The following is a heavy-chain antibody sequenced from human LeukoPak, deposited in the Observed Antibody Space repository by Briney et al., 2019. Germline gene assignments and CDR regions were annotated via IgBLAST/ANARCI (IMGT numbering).Heavy chain of an antibody. J-gene: IGHJ6*02. D-gene: IGHD3-22*01. Sequence: PGGSLRLSCAASGFTFSSYSMNWVRQAPGKGLEWVSYISSSSSTIYYADSVKGRFTISRDNAKNSLYLQMNSLRAEDTAVYYCARHWSMIVPYGMDVWGQGTTVTVSS. CDR1: GFTFSSYS. V-gene: IGHV3-48*04. CDR2: ISSSSSTI. CDR3: ARHWSMIVPYGMDV.